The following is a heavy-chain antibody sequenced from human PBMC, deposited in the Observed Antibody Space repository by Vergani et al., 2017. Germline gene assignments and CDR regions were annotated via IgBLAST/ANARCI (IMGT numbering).Heavy chain of an antibody. V-gene: IGHV3-49*03. Sequence: EVQLVESGGGLVQPGRSLRLSCTASGFTFGDYAMSWFRQAPGKGLEWVGFIRSKAYGGTTEYAASVKGRFTISRDDSKSIAYLQMNSLKTEDTAVYYCTRDPGRYGSVLYYYYGMDVWGQGTTVTVSS. CDR2: IRSKAYGGTT. D-gene: IGHD3-10*01. CDR3: TRDPGRYGSVLYYYYGMDV. CDR1: GFTFGDYA. J-gene: IGHJ6*02.